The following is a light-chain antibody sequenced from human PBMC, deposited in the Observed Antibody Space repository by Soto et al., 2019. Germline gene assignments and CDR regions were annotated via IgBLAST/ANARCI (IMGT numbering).Light chain of an antibody. CDR2: AAS. J-gene: IGKJ1*01. Sequence: DIPMTQSPSSLSASVGDRVTITCRASQRISSYLNWYQQKPGKAPELLIYAASNLQSEVPSRFRGSGSGTDFTLTISSLQPEDFATYYCQQSYNIFSWTFGQGTKVEI. CDR1: QRISSY. CDR3: QQSYNIFSWT. V-gene: IGKV1-39*01.